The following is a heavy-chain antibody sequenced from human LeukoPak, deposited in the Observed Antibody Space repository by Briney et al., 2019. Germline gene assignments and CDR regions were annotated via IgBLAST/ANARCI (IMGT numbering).Heavy chain of an antibody. CDR2: INSDGSST. V-gene: IGHV3-74*01. CDR3: ARGGPAGNWFDP. J-gene: IGHJ5*02. CDR1: GLTFSSYW. Sequence: GGSLRLSCAASGLTFSSYWMHWVRQAPGKGLVWVSRINSDGSSTSYADSVKGRFTISRDNAKNTLYLQMNSLRAEDTAVYSCARGGPAGNWFDPWGQGTLVTVSS.